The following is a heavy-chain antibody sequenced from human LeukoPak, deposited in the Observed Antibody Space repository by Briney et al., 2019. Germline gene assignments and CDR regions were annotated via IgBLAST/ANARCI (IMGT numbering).Heavy chain of an antibody. D-gene: IGHD1-26*01. J-gene: IGHJ6*03. Sequence: GGSLRLSCAASGFTFSSYNMNWVRQAPGKGLEWVSSISSGGSYIYYSGSVQGRFTISRDNAKNSLYLQMNSLRDEDTAVYYCARDPYSGSYGDYYYYYMDVWGKGTTVTISS. CDR3: ARDPYSGSYGDYYYYYMDV. CDR2: ISSGGSYI. V-gene: IGHV3-21*01. CDR1: GFTFSSYN.